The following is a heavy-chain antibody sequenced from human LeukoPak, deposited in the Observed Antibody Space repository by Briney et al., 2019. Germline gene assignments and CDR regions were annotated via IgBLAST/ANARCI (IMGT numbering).Heavy chain of an antibody. D-gene: IGHD2-2*02. CDR2: IYYGGST. CDR1: SGSISSSSYY. V-gene: IGHV4-39*01. J-gene: IGHJ5*02. CDR3: ARQPYCSGTSCYSPNWFDP. Sequence: SETLSLTCTISSGSISSSSYYWGWIRQPPGKGLEWIGSIYYGGSTYYNPSLKSRVTISVDTSKNQFSLKLSSVTAADTAVYYCARQPYCSGTSCYSPNWFDPWGQGTLVTVSS.